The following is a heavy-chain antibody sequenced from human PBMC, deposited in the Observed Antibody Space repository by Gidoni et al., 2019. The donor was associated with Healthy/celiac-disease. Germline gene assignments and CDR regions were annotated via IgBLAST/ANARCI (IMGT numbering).Heavy chain of an antibody. CDR2: IYYSGST. CDR3: ARSGLRYDYVWGSYRTPFDY. J-gene: IGHJ4*02. CDR1: GGSLSSSSYY. V-gene: IGHV4-39*01. D-gene: IGHD3-16*02. Sequence: QLQLQESGPGLVKPSETLSLTCTVSGGSLSSSSYYWGWIRQPPGKGLEWIGSIYYSGSTYYNPSLKSRVTISVDTSKNQFSLKLSSVTAADTAVYYCARSGLRYDYVWGSYRTPFDYWGQGTLVTVSS.